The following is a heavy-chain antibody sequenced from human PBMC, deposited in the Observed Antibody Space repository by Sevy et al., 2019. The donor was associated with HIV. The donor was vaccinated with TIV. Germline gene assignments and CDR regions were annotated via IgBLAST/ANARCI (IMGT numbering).Heavy chain of an antibody. CDR3: ARDMWAQQEGDAFDI. V-gene: IGHV3-7*03. D-gene: IGHD6-13*01. J-gene: IGHJ3*02. Sequence: GGSLRLSCAASGFTFNKYWMTWVRQTPGKGLEWVADINQDGGERRYVNSVKGRFTISRDNAKKSVYVQMNSLRADDTAVYFCARDMWAQQEGDAFDIWGQGTMVTVSS. CDR1: GFTFNKYW. CDR2: INQDGGER.